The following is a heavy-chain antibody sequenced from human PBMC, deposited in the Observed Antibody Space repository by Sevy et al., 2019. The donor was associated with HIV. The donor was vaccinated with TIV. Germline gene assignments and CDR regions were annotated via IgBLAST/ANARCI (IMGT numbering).Heavy chain of an antibody. D-gene: IGHD1-26*01. Sequence: GGSLRLSCAASGFIFSDYYMSWIRQAPGKGLEWVSYISGSGNTIYYTDSVKGRFTISRDNAKDSLYLQMNSLRAEDTAMYYRARAGGSWALRYWGQGSLVTVSS. J-gene: IGHJ4*02. CDR2: ISGSGNTI. CDR1: GFIFSDYY. CDR3: ARAGGSWALRY. V-gene: IGHV3-11*01.